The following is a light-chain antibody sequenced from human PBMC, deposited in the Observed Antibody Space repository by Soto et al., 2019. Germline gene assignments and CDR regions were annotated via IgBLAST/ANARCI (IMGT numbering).Light chain of an antibody. V-gene: IGLV2-23*01. CDR2: EGS. Sequence: QSALTQPASVSGSRGQSITISCTGTSSDVGSYNLVSWYQQHPGKAPKLMIYEGSKRPSGVSNRSSGSKSGNTASLTISGLQAEDEADYYCCSYAGSSTHVVFGGGTNLTVL. CDR3: CSYAGSSTHVV. CDR1: SSDVGSYNL. J-gene: IGLJ2*01.